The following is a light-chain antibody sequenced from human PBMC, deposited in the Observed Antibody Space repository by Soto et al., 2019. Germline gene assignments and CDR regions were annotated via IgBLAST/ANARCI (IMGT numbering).Light chain of an antibody. V-gene: IGKV1-39*01. J-gene: IGKJ4*01. Sequence: DIQITHSPSSLSASVSHIVTVTGLASQSISFYLNWYQQKPGKAPELLIYAASYLGNGVPSRFSGSGSGTYFTLTISSLQPEDLATYYCQQSYTTPLTFGGGTKVDIK. CDR1: QSISFY. CDR3: QQSYTTPLT. CDR2: AAS.